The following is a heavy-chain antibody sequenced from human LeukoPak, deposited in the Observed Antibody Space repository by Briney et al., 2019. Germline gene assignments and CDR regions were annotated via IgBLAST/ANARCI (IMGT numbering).Heavy chain of an antibody. CDR1: GGSIRISY. D-gene: IGHD3-10*01. V-gene: IGHV4-59*08. J-gene: IGHJ4*02. Sequence: SETLSLTCTVSGGSIRISYWSWIRHRPGGGLECIGYIYYSGRTNYNPSLKSRVTISVDTSKNQFSLKLSSVTAADTAVYYCARQGAGVPFDYWGRGTLVTVSS. CDR2: IYYSGRT. CDR3: ARQGAGVPFDY.